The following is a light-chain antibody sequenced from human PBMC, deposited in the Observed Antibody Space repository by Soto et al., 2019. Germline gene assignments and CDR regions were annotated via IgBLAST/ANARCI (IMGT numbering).Light chain of an antibody. V-gene: IGLV1-40*01. CDR3: QSYDTGVSGSV. CDR1: SSNIGAGFD. J-gene: IGLJ2*01. CDR2: GNS. Sequence: QSVLTQPPSVSGAPGQRVTLSCTGSSSNIGAGFDVHWYQQLPGAAPRLLIFGNSNRPSGVPDRFSGSKSGTSASLAITGLQAEDEADYYCQSYDTGVSGSVFGGGTKLTVL.